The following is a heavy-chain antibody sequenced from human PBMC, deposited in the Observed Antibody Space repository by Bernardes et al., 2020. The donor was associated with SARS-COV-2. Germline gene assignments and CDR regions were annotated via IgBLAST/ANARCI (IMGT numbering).Heavy chain of an antibody. V-gene: IGHV3-66*02. Sequence: GGSLRLSCAASGFTVSRNDMSWVRQAPGKGLEWVSVIYSAGGTYYADSERGRFTLSRDNSKNTLNLQMDSLRTEETAVYYCARAPTEYCSGDGCYSHVDYFYYGMDVWGQGATVTVSS. CDR1: GFTVSRND. D-gene: IGHD2-15*01. J-gene: IGHJ6*02. CDR2: IYSAGGT. CDR3: ARAPTEYCSGDGCYSHVDYFYYGMDV.